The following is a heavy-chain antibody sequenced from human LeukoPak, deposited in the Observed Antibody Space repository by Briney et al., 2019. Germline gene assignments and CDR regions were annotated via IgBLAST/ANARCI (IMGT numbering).Heavy chain of an antibody. J-gene: IGHJ4*02. V-gene: IGHV4-59*12. D-gene: IGHD3-3*01. CDR3: ARGAPNYDFWSGPQRTRYFDY. CDR1: GGSISSYY. Sequence: PSETLSLTCTVSGGSISSYYWNWIRQPPGKGLEWIGYIYYSGSTNYNPSLKSRVTISLDTSKNQFSLNLTSVTAADTAVYYCARGAPNYDFWSGPQRTRYFDYWGRGTLVTVSS. CDR2: IYYSGST.